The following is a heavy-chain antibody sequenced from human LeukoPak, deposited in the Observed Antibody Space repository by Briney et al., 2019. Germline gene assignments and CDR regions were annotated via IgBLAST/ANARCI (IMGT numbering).Heavy chain of an antibody. CDR2: ISYDGSHT. Sequence: GGSLRLSCAASGFTFSSYGMHWVRQAPGKGLERVAVISYDGSHTYYADSVKGRFTISRDNSKNALYMQMNSLKTEDTAVYFCAGVAELSLDYWGQGTLVTVSS. J-gene: IGHJ4*02. D-gene: IGHD3-16*02. CDR1: GFTFSSYG. CDR3: AGVAELSLDY. V-gene: IGHV3-30*03.